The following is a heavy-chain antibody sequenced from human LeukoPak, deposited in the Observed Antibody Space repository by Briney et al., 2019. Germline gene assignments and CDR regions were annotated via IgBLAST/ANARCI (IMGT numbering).Heavy chain of an antibody. CDR1: GYTFTSYY. Sequence: ASVKVSCKASGYTFTSYYMHWVRQAPGQELEWMGIINPSGGSTIYAQIFQGRVTMTRDTSTSTVYMELSRLRSEDTAVYYCARANCSSTSCAPDYWGQGMLVTVSS. D-gene: IGHD2-2*01. CDR3: ARANCSSTSCAPDY. J-gene: IGHJ4*02. CDR2: INPSGGST. V-gene: IGHV1-46*01.